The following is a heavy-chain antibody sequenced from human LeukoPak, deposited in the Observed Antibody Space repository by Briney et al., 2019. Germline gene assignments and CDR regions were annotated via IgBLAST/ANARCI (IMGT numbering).Heavy chain of an antibody. CDR1: GYTFSSSG. V-gene: IGHV1-18*01. J-gene: IGHJ3*02. Sequence: ASVKVSCKASGYTFSSSGISWVRQAPGQGLEWVGWISAYNGSTDYAQKFQGRVTMTTDRPTSTGYMELRSLRSDDTAVYYCARDRSHGDAFDIWGQGTMVIVSS. CDR3: ARDRSHGDAFDI. CDR2: ISAYNGST.